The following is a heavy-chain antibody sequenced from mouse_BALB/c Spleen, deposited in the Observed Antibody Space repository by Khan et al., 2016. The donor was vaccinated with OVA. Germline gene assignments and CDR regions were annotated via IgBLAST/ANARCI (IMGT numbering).Heavy chain of an antibody. J-gene: IGHJ1*01. Sequence: QIQLVQSGPELKKPGETVKISCKASGYTFTNYGMNWVKQAPGKGLKWMGWINTYTGEPTYADDFKGRFVFSLETSASTAYLQISNLKNEDMTTYFCARSPSYWYSDVWGPGTTVTVSS. CDR3: ARSPSYWYSDV. CDR1: GYTFTNYG. CDR2: INTYTGEP. V-gene: IGHV9-1*02.